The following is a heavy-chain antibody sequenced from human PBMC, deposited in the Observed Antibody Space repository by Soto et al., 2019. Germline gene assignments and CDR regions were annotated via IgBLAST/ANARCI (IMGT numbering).Heavy chain of an antibody. Sequence: ASVKVSCKASGYTFTSYAMHWVRQAPGQRLEWMGWINAGNGNTKYSQKFQGRVTITRDTSNNQLSLQLNSVTPDDTAVYYCVRLVGNSWLDSWGQGTLVTVSS. CDR1: GYTFTSYA. CDR3: VRLVGNSWLDS. D-gene: IGHD2-2*01. V-gene: IGHV1-3*01. CDR2: INAGNGNT. J-gene: IGHJ5*01.